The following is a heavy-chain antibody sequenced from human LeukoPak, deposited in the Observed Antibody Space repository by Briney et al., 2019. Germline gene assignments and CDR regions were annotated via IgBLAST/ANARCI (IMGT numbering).Heavy chain of an antibody. J-gene: IGHJ4*02. CDR3: ARDLRGASYRYFDY. Sequence: PSETLSLTCTVSGGSISSYYWSWIRQPPGKGLEWNGYIYYSGSTNYNPSLKSRVTISVDTSKNQFSLKLSSVTAADTAVYYCARDLRGASYRYFDYWGQGTLVTVSS. D-gene: IGHD3-16*02. V-gene: IGHV4-59*01. CDR1: GGSISSYY. CDR2: IYYSGST.